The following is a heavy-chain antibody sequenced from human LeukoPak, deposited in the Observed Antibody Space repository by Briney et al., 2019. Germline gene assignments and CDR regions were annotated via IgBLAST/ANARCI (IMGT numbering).Heavy chain of an antibody. CDR1: GFTFTSSA. V-gene: IGHV1-58*01. Sequence: SVKVSCKASGFTFTSSAVQWVRQARGQRHEWIGWIVVGSGNTNYAQKFQERVTITRDMSTSTAYMELSSLRSEDTAVYYCAAGGLYYYDSSGYLFDYWGQGTLVTVSS. D-gene: IGHD3-22*01. CDR3: AAGGLYYYDSSGYLFDY. CDR2: IVVGSGNT. J-gene: IGHJ4*02.